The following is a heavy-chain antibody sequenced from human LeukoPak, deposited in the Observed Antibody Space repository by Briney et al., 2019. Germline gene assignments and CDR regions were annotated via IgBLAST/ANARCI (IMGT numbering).Heavy chain of an antibody. V-gene: IGHV4-4*07. J-gene: IGHJ4*02. CDR3: ARLKQLDIDY. D-gene: IGHD6-6*01. CDR1: GGSISNYY. Sequence: SETLSLTCTLSGGSISNYYWSWIRHPAGEGLEWIGRIYTSGSTNYNPSLKSRVTISIDKSKTQFSLKLTSVTAADTAVYYCARLKQLDIDYWGQGTLVTVSS. CDR2: IYTSGST.